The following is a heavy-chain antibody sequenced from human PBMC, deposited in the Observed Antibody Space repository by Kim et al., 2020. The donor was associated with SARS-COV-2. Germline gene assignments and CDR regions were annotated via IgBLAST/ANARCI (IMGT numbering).Heavy chain of an antibody. V-gene: IGHV1-8*01. CDR3: ARGRSTLIVVVITPYYYYNLDV. Sequence: ASVKVSCKASGYTFTSYDINWVRQATGQGLEWMGWINPNNGNTGYAQKFQGRVTMTRDTSISTAYMELSSLRSEDTAVYYCARGRSTLIVVVITPYYYYNLDVWGKGTPVTVSS. CDR2: INPNNGNT. J-gene: IGHJ6*03. D-gene: IGHD3-22*01. CDR1: GYTFTSYD.